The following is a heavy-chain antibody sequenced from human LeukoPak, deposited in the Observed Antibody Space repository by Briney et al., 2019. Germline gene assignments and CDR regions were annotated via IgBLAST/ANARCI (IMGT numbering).Heavy chain of an antibody. CDR2: VNLQGST. CDR1: GFTFDDYG. Sequence: GSLRLSCAASGFTFDDYGMSWVRQPPGKGLEWIGEVNLQGSTNYNPSLKSRVAISVDKSENHISLELTSVTAADTAVYYCAREGGPYRPLDYSGQGTLVTVAS. V-gene: IGHV4-34*01. J-gene: IGHJ4*02. CDR3: AREGGPYRPLDY.